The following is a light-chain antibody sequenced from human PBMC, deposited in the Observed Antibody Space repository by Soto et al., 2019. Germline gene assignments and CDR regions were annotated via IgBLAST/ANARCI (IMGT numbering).Light chain of an antibody. J-gene: IGKJ1*01. CDR2: GAS. CDR1: QSVSSN. Sequence: EIVMTNSPATLSVSRGEIATFSCRASQSVSSNLAWYQQKPGQAPRLLIYGASIRATGIPARFSGSGSGTEFTLTISTLQSEDFAIYNCQHYNNWPPWTFGQGTKVDIK. CDR3: QHYNNWPPWT. V-gene: IGKV3-15*01.